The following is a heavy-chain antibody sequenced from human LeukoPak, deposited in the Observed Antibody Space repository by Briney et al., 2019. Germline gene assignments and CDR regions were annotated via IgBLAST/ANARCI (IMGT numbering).Heavy chain of an antibody. D-gene: IGHD2/OR15-2a*01. CDR3: TTEYYASGPLTTIEY. CDR1: GFTISNAC. Sequence: PGGSLRLSCTASGFTISNACWSWIRQAPGKGLGWVGRIKCKADGGTTDYAAPVNGRFTISRDDSKNTLYLQMNSLKTEDTAVYYCTTEYYASGPLTTIEYWGQGTLVTVSS. CDR2: IKCKADGGTT. V-gene: IGHV3-15*01. J-gene: IGHJ4*02.